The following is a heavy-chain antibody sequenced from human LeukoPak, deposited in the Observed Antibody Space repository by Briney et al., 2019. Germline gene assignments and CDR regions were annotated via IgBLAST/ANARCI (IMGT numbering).Heavy chain of an antibody. CDR1: AFTFSNYA. CDR2: INGDGNNA. V-gene: IGHV3-23*01. CDR3: AKTNGYFDS. J-gene: IGHJ4*02. Sequence: GESLSLSSAASAFTFSNYAMTWLRQAPGKGLECVSGINGDGNNATYTNSVKGPFTTSRDNSKNTLSLQMTSLSAEDTAVYYCAKTNGYFDSWGQGTLVTVSS.